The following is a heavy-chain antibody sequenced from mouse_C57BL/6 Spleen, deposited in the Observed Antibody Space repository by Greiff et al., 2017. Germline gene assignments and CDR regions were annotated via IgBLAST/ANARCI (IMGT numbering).Heavy chain of an antibody. CDR1: GFSLTSYG. CDR2: IWRGGST. D-gene: IGHD2-5*01. CDR3: AKGDYSNSGYAMDY. V-gene: IGHV2-5*01. Sequence: VHLVESGPGLVQPSQSLSITCTVSGFSLTSYGVHWVRQSPGKGLEWLGVIWRGGSTDYNAAFMSRLSITKDNSKSQVFFKMNSLQADDTAIYYCAKGDYSNSGYAMDYWGQGTSVTVSS. J-gene: IGHJ4*01.